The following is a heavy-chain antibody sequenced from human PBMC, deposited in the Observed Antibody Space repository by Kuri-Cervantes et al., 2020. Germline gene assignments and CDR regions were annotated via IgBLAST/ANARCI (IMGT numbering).Heavy chain of an antibody. CDR1: GDTFTSYY. Sequence: ASVKVSCKASGDTFTSYYMHWVRQAPGQGLEWMGIINPSGGSTSYAQKFQGRVTMTRDTSTSTVYMELSSLRSEDTAVYYCARGRMTITRIVVEYWYFDLWGRGTLVTVSS. D-gene: IGHD3-22*01. CDR3: ARGRMTITRIVVEYWYFDL. CDR2: INPSGGST. V-gene: IGHV1-46*01. J-gene: IGHJ2*01.